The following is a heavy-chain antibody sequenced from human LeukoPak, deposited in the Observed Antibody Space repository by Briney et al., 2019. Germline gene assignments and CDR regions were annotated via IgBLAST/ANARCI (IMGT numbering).Heavy chain of an antibody. D-gene: IGHD3-16*01. J-gene: IGHJ4*01. Sequence: ASVKVPCKASGYKFTDDYMHWVRQAPGQGLEFMGWINPDSGFTNYAQKFKGRVTMTRDTSISIAYLEVRSLTSDDTAVYYCAPTAEAYTSWWKVWGQGTLVTVSS. CDR2: INPDSGFT. CDR3: APTAEAYTSWWKV. CDR1: GYKFTDDY. V-gene: IGHV1-2*02.